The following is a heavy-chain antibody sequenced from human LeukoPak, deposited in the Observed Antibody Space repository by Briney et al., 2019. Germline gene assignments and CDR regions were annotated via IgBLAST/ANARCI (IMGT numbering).Heavy chain of an antibody. V-gene: IGHV1-69*05. CDR3: AREWELLHYFDY. CDR2: IIPIFGTA. D-gene: IGHD1-26*01. Sequence: ASVKVSCKASGGTFSSYAISWVRQAPGQGLEWMGRIIPIFGTANYAQKFQGRVTITTDESTSTAYMELSSLRSEDTAVYCCAREWELLHYFDYWGQGTLVTVSS. CDR1: GGTFSSYA. J-gene: IGHJ4*02.